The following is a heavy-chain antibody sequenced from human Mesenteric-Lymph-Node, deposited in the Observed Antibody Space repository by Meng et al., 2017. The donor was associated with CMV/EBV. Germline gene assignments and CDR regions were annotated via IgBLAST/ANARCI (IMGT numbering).Heavy chain of an antibody. D-gene: IGHD2/OR15-2a*01. Sequence: GESLKFSCAASGFTFSSSWMNWVRQARGKGLEWVANINPAGTEGISVDSMKSRFTISRNNSKSTLYLQMNSLRAEDTAVYYCAKAMNTFRKPHIWGQGIMVTVSS. J-gene: IGHJ3*02. CDR3: AKAMNTFRKPHI. CDR1: GFTFSSSW. V-gene: IGHV3-7*01. CDR2: INPAGTEG.